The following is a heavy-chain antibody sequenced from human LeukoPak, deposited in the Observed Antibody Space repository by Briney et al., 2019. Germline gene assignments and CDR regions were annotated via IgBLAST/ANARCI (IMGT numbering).Heavy chain of an antibody. Sequence: SETLSLSCTDSGYSISNGYYWDWIRQPPGRGLEWIGNIYRSGSTSYNPSLKSRVTISVDTSKNQCSLKVNSVTAADTAVYYCARRHSSGWFYYWGQGTLVTVSS. CDR2: IYRSGST. CDR3: ARRHSSGWFYY. CDR1: GYSISNGYY. V-gene: IGHV4-38-2*02. J-gene: IGHJ4*02. D-gene: IGHD6-19*01.